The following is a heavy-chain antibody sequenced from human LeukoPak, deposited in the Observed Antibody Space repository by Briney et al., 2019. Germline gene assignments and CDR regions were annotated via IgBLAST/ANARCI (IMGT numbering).Heavy chain of an antibody. J-gene: IGHJ5*02. D-gene: IGHD3-9*01. Sequence: QPGGSLRLSCAASGFTFTNFWMHWVRQTPGKGLVWVSRINGDGRSTTYADSVKGRFTISRDNAKNTLYLQMNSLRAEDTGVYYCARVPVSGYSWLDPWGQGTLVTVSS. V-gene: IGHV3-74*03. CDR3: ARVPVSGYSWLDP. CDR1: GFTFTNFW. CDR2: INGDGRST.